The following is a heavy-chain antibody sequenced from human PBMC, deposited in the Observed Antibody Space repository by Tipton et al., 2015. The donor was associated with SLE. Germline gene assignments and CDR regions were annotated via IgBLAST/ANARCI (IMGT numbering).Heavy chain of an antibody. CDR1: DGSISTSY. CDR2: IYGNGNT. CDR3: AKGEGFYGDLYFHH. J-gene: IGHJ1*01. D-gene: IGHD1-26*01. Sequence: TLSLTCTVSDGSISTSYWSWIRQSPEGRLEWIGYIYGNGNTNYNPSLKSRVTMSIDTSKKHFSLTLTSVTAADTAVYYCAKGEGFYGDLYFHHWGRGPLVTVS. V-gene: IGHV4-59*01.